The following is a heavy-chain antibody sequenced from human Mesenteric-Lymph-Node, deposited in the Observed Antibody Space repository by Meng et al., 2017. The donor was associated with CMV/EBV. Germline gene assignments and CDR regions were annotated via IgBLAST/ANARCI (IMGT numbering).Heavy chain of an antibody. CDR3: AREGVRGVITDFDY. D-gene: IGHD3-10*01. CDR2: INWNGGST. CDR1: GFTFDDYG. J-gene: IGHJ4*02. Sequence: GESLKISCAASGFTFDDYGMSWVRQAPGKGLEWVSGINWNGGSTGYADSVKGRFTISRDNAKNSLYLQMNSLRAEDTALYYCAREGVRGVITDFDYWGQGTLVTVSS. V-gene: IGHV3-20*04.